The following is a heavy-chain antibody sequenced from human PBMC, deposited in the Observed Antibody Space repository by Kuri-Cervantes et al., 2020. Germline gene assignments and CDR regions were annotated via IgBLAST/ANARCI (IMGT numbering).Heavy chain of an antibody. CDR1: GGSISRGGYY. V-gene: IGHV4-31*03. D-gene: IGHD3-10*01. CDR3: ARGNGYYGSGSYYNTGKLEFDP. CDR2: IYYSGST. Sequence: SETLSLTCTVSGGSISRGGYYWSWIRQHPGKGLEWIGYIYYSGSTYYNPSLKSRVTISVDTSKNQFSLKLSSVTAADTAVYYCARGNGYYGSGSYYNTGKLEFDPWGQGTLVTVSS. J-gene: IGHJ5*02.